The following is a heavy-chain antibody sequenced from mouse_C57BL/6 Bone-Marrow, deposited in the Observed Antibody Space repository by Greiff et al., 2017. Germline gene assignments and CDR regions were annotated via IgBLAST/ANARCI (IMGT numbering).Heavy chain of an antibody. CDR3: ARVYYYGSPHWYFDV. CDR1: GFTFSDYG. Sequence: EVNVVESGGGLVQPGGSLKLSCAASGFTFSDYGMAWVRQAPRKGPEWVAFISNLAYSIYYADTVTGRFTISRENAKNTLYLEMSSLRSEDTAMYYCARVYYYGSPHWYFDVWGTGTTVTVSS. J-gene: IGHJ1*03. V-gene: IGHV5-15*01. D-gene: IGHD1-1*01. CDR2: ISNLAYSI.